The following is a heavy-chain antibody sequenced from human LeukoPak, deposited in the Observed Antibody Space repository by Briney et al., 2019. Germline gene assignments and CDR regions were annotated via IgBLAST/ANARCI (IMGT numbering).Heavy chain of an antibody. CDR2: ISYDGSNK. CDR1: GFTFSSYA. V-gene: IGHV3-30-3*01. J-gene: IGHJ3*02. D-gene: IGHD3-9*01. Sequence: GGSLRLSCAASGFTFSSYAMHRVRQAPGKGLEWVAVISYDGSNKYYADSVKGRFTISRDNSKNTLYLQMNSLRAEDTAVYYCARDPYYDILTGYASAAFDIWGQGTMVTVSS. CDR3: ARDPYYDILTGYASAAFDI.